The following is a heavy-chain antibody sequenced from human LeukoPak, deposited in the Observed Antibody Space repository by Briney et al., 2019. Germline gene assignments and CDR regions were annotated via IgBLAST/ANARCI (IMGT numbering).Heavy chain of an antibody. J-gene: IGHJ4*02. V-gene: IGHV3-73*01. CDR1: GFTFSASA. D-gene: IGHD2-8*01. Sequence: QPGGSLRLSCAASGFTFSASAMHWVRQASGKGLEWVGRIRNKANGYETAYAASVKGRFIISRDDSKNTAYLQMNSLKTEDTAVYYCTRLGYCTNRVCYLDYWGQGILVTVSS. CDR3: TRLGYCTNRVCYLDY. CDR2: IRNKANGYET.